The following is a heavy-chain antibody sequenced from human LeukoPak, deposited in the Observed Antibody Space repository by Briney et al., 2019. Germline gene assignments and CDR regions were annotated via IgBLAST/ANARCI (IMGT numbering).Heavy chain of an antibody. J-gene: IGHJ4*02. CDR1: GFTFSGCG. CDR2: IWYDGRDK. V-gene: IGHV3-30*02. Sequence: GGSLRLSCAAAGFTFSGCGMHWVRQAPGKGVEWVAFIWYDGRDKYYVDSVKGRFTISRDNSKNTLYLQMNSLRAEDTAMYYCAKDPYSYGSYFDYWGQGTLVTVSS. CDR3: AKDPYSYGSYFDY. D-gene: IGHD5-18*01.